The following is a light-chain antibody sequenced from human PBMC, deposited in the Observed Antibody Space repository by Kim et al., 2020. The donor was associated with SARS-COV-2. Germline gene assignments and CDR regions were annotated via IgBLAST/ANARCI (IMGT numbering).Light chain of an antibody. V-gene: IGKV3-11*01. CDR1: QSVRKY. CDR3: EQRSNWPLT. CDR2: DVS. J-gene: IGKJ4*01. Sequence: LSPGERATLSCRASQSVRKYLGWYQQKPGQAPRLLIYDVSNRATGIPVRFSGSGSETDFTLTISSLEPEDFAIYYCEQRSNWPLTFGGGTKVDIK.